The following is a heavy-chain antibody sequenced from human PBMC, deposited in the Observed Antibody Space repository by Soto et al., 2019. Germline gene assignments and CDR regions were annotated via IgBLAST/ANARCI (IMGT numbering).Heavy chain of an antibody. Sequence: SETLSLTCAVYGGSFSVYYWRWIRQPPGKGLEWIGEINHSGSTNYNPSLKSRVTISVDTSKNQFSLKLSSVTAADTAVYYCLNYYEGHSDYYYYGMDVWGQGTTVTVSS. CDR2: INHSGST. V-gene: IGHV4-34*01. J-gene: IGHJ6*02. D-gene: IGHD3-22*01. CDR1: GGSFSVYY. CDR3: LNYYEGHSDYYYYGMDV.